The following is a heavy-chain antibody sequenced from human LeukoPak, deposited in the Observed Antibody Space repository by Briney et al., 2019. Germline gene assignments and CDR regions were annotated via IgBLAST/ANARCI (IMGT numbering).Heavy chain of an antibody. V-gene: IGHV4-59*01. CDR1: GGSISSYY. D-gene: IGHD6-13*01. CDR3: ARHRALGRAAAFDY. CDR2: IYYSGST. Sequence: KPSETLSLTCTVSGGSISSYYWSWIRQPPGKGLEWIGYIYYSGSTNYNPSLKSRVTISVDTSKNQFSLKLSSVTAADTAVYYCARHRALGRAAAFDYWGQGTLVTVSS. J-gene: IGHJ4*02.